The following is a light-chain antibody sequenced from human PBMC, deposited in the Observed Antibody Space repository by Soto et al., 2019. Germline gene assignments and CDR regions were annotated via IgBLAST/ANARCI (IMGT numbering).Light chain of an antibody. CDR2: PAS. V-gene: IGKV1-39*01. CDR3: QQSYRTLT. Sequence: DIQMTQSPSSLSASVGDRVTITCRASQSISSYLNWYQQKPGKAPKLLIYPASSLHSRVPSRFGGSGSGTDFTLTISSLQPEDFATYYCQQSYRTLTFGPGTKVDIK. J-gene: IGKJ3*01. CDR1: QSISSY.